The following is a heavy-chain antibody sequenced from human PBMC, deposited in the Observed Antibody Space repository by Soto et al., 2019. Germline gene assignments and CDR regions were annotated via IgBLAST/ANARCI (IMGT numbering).Heavy chain of an antibody. CDR1: GGSISSSSYY. CDR2: IFYSGST. CDR3: ARHLTYCSAGSCYSDFPYYGMDV. Sequence: PSETLSLTCTVSGGSISSSSYYWGWIRQPPGKGLEWIGSIFYSGSTYYNPSLKSRVTISVDTSKNQFSLKLSSVTAADTAVYYCARHLTYCSAGSCYSDFPYYGMDVWGQGTTVTVCS. V-gene: IGHV4-39*01. D-gene: IGHD2-15*01. J-gene: IGHJ6*02.